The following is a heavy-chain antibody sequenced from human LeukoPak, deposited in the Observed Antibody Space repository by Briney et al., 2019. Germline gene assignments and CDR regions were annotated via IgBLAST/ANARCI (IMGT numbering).Heavy chain of an antibody. CDR1: GFIFSSYG. CDR2: ISYDGSNK. J-gene: IGHJ3*02. Sequence: GGSLRLSCAASGFIFSSYGMHWVRQAPGKGLEWVAVISYDGSNKYYADSVKGRFTISRDNSKNTLYLQMNSLRAEDTAVYYCAKGRYYYDSSGFDAFDIWGQGTMVTVSS. D-gene: IGHD3-22*01. V-gene: IGHV3-30*18. CDR3: AKGRYYYDSSGFDAFDI.